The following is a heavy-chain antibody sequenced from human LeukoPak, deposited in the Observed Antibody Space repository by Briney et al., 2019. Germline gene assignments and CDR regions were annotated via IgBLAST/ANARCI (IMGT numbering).Heavy chain of an antibody. V-gene: IGHV4-59*02. CDR3: ARHKDSGDYPLDY. Sequence: SETLSLTCTVSGGSVSGYYWSWIRQPPGKGLEWIGYIYYSGNTNYNPSLKSRLIMSLDTSKNHSSLKLNSVTAADTAVYYCARHKDSGDYPLDYWGQGILVSVSS. J-gene: IGHJ4*02. D-gene: IGHD4-17*01. CDR2: IYYSGNT. CDR1: GGSVSGYY.